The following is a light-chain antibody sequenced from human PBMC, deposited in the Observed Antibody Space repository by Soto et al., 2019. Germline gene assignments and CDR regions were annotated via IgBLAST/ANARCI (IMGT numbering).Light chain of an antibody. CDR3: QTCGTRIRV. J-gene: IGLJ3*02. Sequence: QAVVTQSPSASASLGASVKLTCTLSSGHSTYAIAWHQLQPEKGPRYLMKLNSDGSHSKGDGIPDRFSGTSSGDDRYLTFASLQSEDEADYYCQTCGTRIRVFGGGTKLTVL. V-gene: IGLV4-69*01. CDR1: SGHSTYA. CDR2: LNSDGSH.